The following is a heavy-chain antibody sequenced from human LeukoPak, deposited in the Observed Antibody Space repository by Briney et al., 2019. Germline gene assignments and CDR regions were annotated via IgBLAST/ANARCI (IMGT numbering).Heavy chain of an antibody. CDR2: ISYDGSNK. CDR3: AREDFDY. CDR1: GFTFSSYG. V-gene: IGHV3-30*03. J-gene: IGHJ4*02. Sequence: GGSLRLSCAASGFTFSSYGMHWVRQAPGKGLEWVAVISYDGSNKHYADSVKGRFTISRDNSKNTLYLQMNSLRAEDTAVYYCAREDFDYWGQGTLVTVSS.